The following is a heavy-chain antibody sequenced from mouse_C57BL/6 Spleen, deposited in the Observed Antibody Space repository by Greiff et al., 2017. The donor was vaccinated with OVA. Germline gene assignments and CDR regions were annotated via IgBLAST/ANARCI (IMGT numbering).Heavy chain of an antibody. CDR3: ARWGTTDFDY. Sequence: QVQLQQPGAELVRPGSSVKLSCKASGYTFTSYWMHWVKQRPIQGLEWIGNIDPSDSETHYDQKFKDKATLTVDKSSSTAYMQLSSLTSEDSAVYYCARWGTTDFDYWGQGTTLTVSS. V-gene: IGHV1-52*01. CDR1: GYTFTSYW. CDR2: IDPSDSET. J-gene: IGHJ2*01. D-gene: IGHD1-1*01.